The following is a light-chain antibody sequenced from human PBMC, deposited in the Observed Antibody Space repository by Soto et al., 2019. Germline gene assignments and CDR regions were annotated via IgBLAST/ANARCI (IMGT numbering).Light chain of an antibody. CDR3: QLYGRSLPWT. CDR1: ESISSSY. V-gene: IGKV3-20*01. CDR2: GAS. J-gene: IGKJ1*01. Sequence: EIVLTQSPGPLSLSPGERATLSCRATESISSSYLAWYQQKPGQAPRLLIYGASSRATGISDRFSGSGYGTDFTLTISRLEPEDLAVYSCQLYGRSLPWTFGQGTKV.